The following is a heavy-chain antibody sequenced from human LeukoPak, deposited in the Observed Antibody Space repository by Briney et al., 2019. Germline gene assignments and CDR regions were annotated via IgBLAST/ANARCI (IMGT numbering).Heavy chain of an antibody. V-gene: IGHV3-23*01. CDR1: GFTFSYYA. CDR3: ATVKGQGAFEV. J-gene: IGHJ3*01. Sequence: GGSRRLSCAGSGFTFSYYAMGWVRQAPGKGLEWFSAISDSGSGTYYADSVKGRFTISRDNSKKTLYVQMNSLRAEDTAIYYCATVKGQGAFEVWGPGTMVAVSS. CDR2: ISDSGSGT.